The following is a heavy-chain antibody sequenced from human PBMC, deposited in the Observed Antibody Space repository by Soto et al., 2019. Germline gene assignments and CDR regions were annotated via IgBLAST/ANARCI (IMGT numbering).Heavy chain of an antibody. J-gene: IGHJ4*02. CDR3: ARGPMGQIYSYDGLHHDY. CDR1: GGTFSSYA. Sequence: SVKVSCKASGGTFSSYAISWVRQAPGQGLEWMGGIIPIFGTANYAQKFQGRVTITADESTSTAYMELSSLRSEDTAVYYCARGPMGQIYSYDGLHHDYWGQGTLVTVSS. V-gene: IGHV1-69*13. D-gene: IGHD5-18*01. CDR2: IIPIFGTA.